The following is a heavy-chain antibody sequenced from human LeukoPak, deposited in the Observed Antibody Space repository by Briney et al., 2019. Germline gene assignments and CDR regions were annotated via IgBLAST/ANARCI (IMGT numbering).Heavy chain of an antibody. D-gene: IGHD3-10*01. CDR1: GGSFSGYY. CDR2: INHSGST. CDR3: ARSLWFGELFGY. J-gene: IGHJ4*02. V-gene: IGHV4-34*01. Sequence: SETPSLTCAVYGGSFSGYYWSWIRQPPGKGLEWIGEINHSGSTNYNPSLKSRVTISVDTSKNQFSLKLSSVTAADTAVYYCARSLWFGELFGYWGQGTLVTVSS.